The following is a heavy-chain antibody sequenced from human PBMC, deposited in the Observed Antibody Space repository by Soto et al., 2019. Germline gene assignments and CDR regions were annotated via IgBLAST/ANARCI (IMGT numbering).Heavy chain of an antibody. CDR2: IYYRGST. J-gene: IGHJ6*02. Sequence: SETLSLTCNVSGGSISGYYWSWIRQPPGKGLEYIGYIYYRGSTSYNLSLESRVTMSVDTSRNQFSLKVNSVTAADTAVYYCARQQLLPFYYALDVWGQGTTVTVSS. CDR3: ARQQLLPFYYALDV. CDR1: GGSISGYY. V-gene: IGHV4-59*01. D-gene: IGHD6-13*01.